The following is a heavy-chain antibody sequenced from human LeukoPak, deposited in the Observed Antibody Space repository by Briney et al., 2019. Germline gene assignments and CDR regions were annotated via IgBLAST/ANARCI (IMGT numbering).Heavy chain of an antibody. CDR1: GGTFTSYA. V-gene: IGHV1-69*05. CDR3: ACSKREAGTTEVYYYYYMDV. CDR2: IISIFGTA. Sequence: SVKVSCKPSGGTFTSYAISWVRQAPGQGVEWRGGIISIFGTAYAQKIQGRGTITTDECTSKAERERRSLRFEETAKKYCACSKREAGTTEVYYYYYMDVWGKGTTVTISS. D-gene: IGHD2/OR15-2a*01. J-gene: IGHJ6*03.